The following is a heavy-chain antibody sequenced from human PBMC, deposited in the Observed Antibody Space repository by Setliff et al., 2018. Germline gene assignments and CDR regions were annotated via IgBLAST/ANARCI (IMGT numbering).Heavy chain of an antibody. CDR2: IYDRGST. Sequence: ETLSLTCTVSGGSISSNTNYWGWIRQPPGKGLEWIGNIYDRGSTHYNPSLKSRVTISEDTSKSQSSLKLSSVTAADTAVYYCARGFTAQPAMLRGNWFDPWGRGTLVTVSS. D-gene: IGHD3-16*01. CDR1: GGSISSNTNY. CDR3: ARGFTAQPAMLRGNWFDP. J-gene: IGHJ5*02. V-gene: IGHV4-39*07.